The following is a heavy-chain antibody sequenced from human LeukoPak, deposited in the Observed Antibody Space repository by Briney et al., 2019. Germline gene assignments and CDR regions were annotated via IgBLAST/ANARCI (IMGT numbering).Heavy chain of an antibody. Sequence: SETLSLTCTVSGGSISSYYWSWIRQPAGKGLEWIGRIYTSGSTNYNPSLKSRVTISVDTSKNQFSLKLSSVTAADTAVYYCARGLWFGDENPPYFDYWGQGTLVTVSS. D-gene: IGHD3-10*01. CDR3: ARGLWFGDENPPYFDY. V-gene: IGHV4-4*07. CDR1: GGSISSYY. J-gene: IGHJ4*02. CDR2: IYTSGST.